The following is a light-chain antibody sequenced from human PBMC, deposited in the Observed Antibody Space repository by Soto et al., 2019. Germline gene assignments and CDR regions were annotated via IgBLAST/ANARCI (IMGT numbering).Light chain of an antibody. CDR2: AAS. CDR3: QQFNSYPIT. V-gene: IGKV1-8*01. Sequence: AIRMTQSPSSLSASTGARVPITCRASQGISSYLAWYQQKPGKAPKLLIYAASTLQSGVPSRFSGSGSGTEFTLTISSLQPEDFATYYCQQFNSYPITFGQGTRLEIK. CDR1: QGISSY. J-gene: IGKJ5*01.